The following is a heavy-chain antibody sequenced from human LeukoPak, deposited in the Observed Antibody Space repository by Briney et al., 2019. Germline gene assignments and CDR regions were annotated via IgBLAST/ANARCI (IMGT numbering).Heavy chain of an antibody. CDR3: ARAGWFGELYGPLDF. V-gene: IGHV1-2*02. Sequence: ASVKVSCKSSGYTFTGYYMHWVRQAPGQGLEGMGWINLNSGGTNYAQKFQGRVTMTRDTSISTAYMELSRLRSDDTAVYYCARAGWFGELYGPLDFWGQGTLVTVSS. CDR2: INLNSGGT. J-gene: IGHJ4*02. D-gene: IGHD3-10*01. CDR1: GYTFTGYY.